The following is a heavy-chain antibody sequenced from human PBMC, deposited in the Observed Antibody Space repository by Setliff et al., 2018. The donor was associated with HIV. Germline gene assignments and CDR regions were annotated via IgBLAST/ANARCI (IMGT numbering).Heavy chain of an antibody. V-gene: IGHV3-7*01. D-gene: IGHD3-10*01. CDR1: GFTFSSYW. J-gene: IGHJ4*02. CDR3: ARAVRVKSGSYYLTPMKYFDY. Sequence: PGGSLRLSCAASGFTFSSYWMSWVRQAPGKGLEWVANIKQDGSEKYYVDSVKGRFTISRDNAKNSLYLQMNSLRAEDTAVYYCARAVRVKSGSYYLTPMKYFDYWGQGTPVTVSS. CDR2: IKQDGSEK.